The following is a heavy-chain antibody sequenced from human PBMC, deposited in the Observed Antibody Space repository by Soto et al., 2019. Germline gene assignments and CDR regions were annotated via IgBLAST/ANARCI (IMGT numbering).Heavy chain of an antibody. CDR3: ARDPKDSRYSRNNWFDP. CDR1: DDSINSDKYY. J-gene: IGHJ5*02. D-gene: IGHD6-13*01. V-gene: IGHV4-39*07. CDR2: IYYRGNA. Sequence: PSETLSLTSSVSDDSINSDKYYWGWIRQPPGKGLEWIGSIYYRGNAYYNPSLQTRVTISLDKSKNQFSLKLSSVTAADTAVYYCARDPKDSRYSRNNWFDPWGQGTLVTVSS.